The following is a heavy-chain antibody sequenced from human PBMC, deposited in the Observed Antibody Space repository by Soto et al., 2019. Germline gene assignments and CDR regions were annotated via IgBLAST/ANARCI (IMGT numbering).Heavy chain of an antibody. Sequence: GGALRLSCAASGFTFGDYAMHWVRQAPWKGLEWVSGISWNSGSIGYADSVKGRFTISRDNAKNSLYLQMNSLRAEDTALYYCAKDHRRYCSGGSCYYFDYWGQGTLVTVSS. CDR1: GFTFGDYA. CDR2: ISWNSGSI. J-gene: IGHJ4*02. CDR3: AKDHRRYCSGGSCYYFDY. D-gene: IGHD2-15*01. V-gene: IGHV3-9*01.